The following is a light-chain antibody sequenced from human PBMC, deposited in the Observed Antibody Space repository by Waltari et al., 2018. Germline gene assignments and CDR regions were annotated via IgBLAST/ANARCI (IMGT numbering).Light chain of an antibody. CDR1: SANIGAGYD. V-gene: IGLV1-40*01. Sequence: QSVLTPPPSVSGAPGQRVTISCTGSSANIGAGYDVHWYQRIPGTAPKRLSFVNSGRPCGVPNRYPCTMSGTSAPLAISGLRAEDEADYYCQSYDSSLNGRGFGGGTKVTVL. CDR2: VNS. CDR3: QSYDSSLNGRG. J-gene: IGLJ2*01.